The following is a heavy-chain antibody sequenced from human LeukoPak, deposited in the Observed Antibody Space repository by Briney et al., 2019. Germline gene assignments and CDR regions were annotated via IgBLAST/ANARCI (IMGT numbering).Heavy chain of an antibody. Sequence: SVKVSCKASGGTFSSYTISWVRQAPGQGLEWMGGIIPIVGTANYAQKFQGRVTITADESTSAAYMELSSLRSEDTAMYYCARDRSPYYYDRSGYYSFDYWGQGTLVTVSS. CDR3: ARDRSPYYYDRSGYYSFDY. CDR1: GGTFSSYT. V-gene: IGHV1-69*01. CDR2: IIPIVGTA. D-gene: IGHD3-22*01. J-gene: IGHJ4*02.